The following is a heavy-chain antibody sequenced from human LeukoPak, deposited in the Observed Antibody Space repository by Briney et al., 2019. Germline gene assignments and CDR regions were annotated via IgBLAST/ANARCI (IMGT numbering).Heavy chain of an antibody. D-gene: IGHD2-2*01. J-gene: IGHJ4*02. CDR3: ARDLGYCSSTSCRYFDY. Sequence: SETLSLTCTVSGGSISSYYWSWIRQPPGKGLEWIGYIYYSGSTNYNPSLKRRVTISVDTSKNQFSLKLSSVTAADTAVYYCARDLGYCSSTSCRYFDYWGQGTLVTVSS. CDR1: GGSISSYY. V-gene: IGHV4-59*12. CDR2: IYYSGST.